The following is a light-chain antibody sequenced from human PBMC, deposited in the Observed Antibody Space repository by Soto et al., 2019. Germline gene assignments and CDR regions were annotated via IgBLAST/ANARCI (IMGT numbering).Light chain of an antibody. Sequence: VLTQSPSASGTPGQRVTISCSGSASTIGRNYVYWYQQLPGTAPKLLIYRNSQRPSGVPDRFSGSKSGTSASLAISGLRSEDEADYYCAAWDDNLSGLYVFGAGTRSPS. V-gene: IGLV1-47*01. CDR2: RNS. J-gene: IGLJ1*01. CDR1: ASTIGRNY. CDR3: AAWDDNLSGLYV.